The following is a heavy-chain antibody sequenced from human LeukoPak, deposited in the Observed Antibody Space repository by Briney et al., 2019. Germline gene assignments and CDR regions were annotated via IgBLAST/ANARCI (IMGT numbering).Heavy chain of an antibody. CDR2: IYPGDSVT. CDR1: GSSFANYW. D-gene: IGHD4-17*01. Sequence: LGASLKISCKHSGSSFANYWFGWVRQMPGKGLAWMGIIYPGDSVTSFNPSFHGHLPMSVNKSINTACLQWNSLKASDTPMYYCARHDYGDWGQGTLLTFSS. CDR3: ARHDYGD. J-gene: IGHJ4*02. V-gene: IGHV5-51*01.